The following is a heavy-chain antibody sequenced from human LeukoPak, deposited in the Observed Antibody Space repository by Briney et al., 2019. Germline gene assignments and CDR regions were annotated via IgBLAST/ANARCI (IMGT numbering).Heavy chain of an antibody. V-gene: IGHV1-2*02. Sequence: ASVKVSCKASGYTFTGYYMHWVRQAPGQGLEWMGWINPNSGGTNYAQKFQGRVTMTRDTSISTAYMELSRLRSDDTAVCYCAREWGAMPHYWGQGTLVTVSS. CDR3: AREWGAMPHY. J-gene: IGHJ4*02. CDR1: GYTFTGYY. D-gene: IGHD2-2*01. CDR2: INPNSGGT.